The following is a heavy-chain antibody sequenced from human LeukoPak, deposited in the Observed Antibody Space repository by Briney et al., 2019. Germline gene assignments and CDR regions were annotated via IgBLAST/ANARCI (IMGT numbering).Heavy chain of an antibody. Sequence: PGGSLRLSCAASGFTFSDYYMSWIRQAPGKGLEWVSYISSSGSTIYYADSVKGRFTISRDNAKNSLYLQMNSLRAEDTAVYYCARDRTSIAARPVDYWGQGTLVTVSS. J-gene: IGHJ4*02. CDR1: GFTFSDYY. CDR2: ISSSGSTI. CDR3: ARDRTSIAARPVDY. D-gene: IGHD6-6*01. V-gene: IGHV3-11*04.